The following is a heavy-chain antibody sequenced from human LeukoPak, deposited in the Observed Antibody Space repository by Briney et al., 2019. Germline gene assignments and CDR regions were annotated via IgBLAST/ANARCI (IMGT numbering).Heavy chain of an antibody. V-gene: IGHV4-61*01. CDR2: IFYSGST. CDR1: GGPVSSGSYY. D-gene: IGHD3-10*01. CDR3: ARDSGWFAY. Sequence: SETLSLTCTVSGGPVSSGSYYWSWIRQPPGKGLEWIGFIFYSGSTKYNPSLKSRLTVSVDTSKNQFSLKLSSVTAADTAVYYCARDSGWFAYWGQGTPVTVSS. J-gene: IGHJ4*02.